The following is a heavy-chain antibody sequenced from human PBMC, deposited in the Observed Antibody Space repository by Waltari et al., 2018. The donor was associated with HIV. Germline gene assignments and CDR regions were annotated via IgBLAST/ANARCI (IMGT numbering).Heavy chain of an antibody. Sequence: QVRLQQWGTGLLKPSDTLSLTCAVYGGSFSGYYWSWIRQSPERGLEWIGEINQIGSATYHPFLESRFTMSVDTSQNHFSLKRNSVTAGDPSIFYCAIEWGTSGHDRYYDSWGQGTLVTVSS. CDR3: AIEWGTSGHDRYYDS. CDR1: GGSFSGYY. J-gene: IGHJ4*02. D-gene: IGHD3-16*01. V-gene: IGHV4-34*02. CDR2: INQIGSA.